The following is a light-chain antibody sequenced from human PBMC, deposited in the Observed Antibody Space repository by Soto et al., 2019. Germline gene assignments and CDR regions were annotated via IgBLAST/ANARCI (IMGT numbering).Light chain of an antibody. Sequence: DIQMTQSPSSLSASVGDRVTITCRASQSISSYLNWYQQKPGKAPKLLIYGASNLQSGVPSRFSGSGSGTDFPLTISSLQPEDFATYYCQQSYSIPPLTFGGGTKVEIK. CDR1: QSISSY. V-gene: IGKV1-39*01. CDR3: QQSYSIPPLT. CDR2: GAS. J-gene: IGKJ4*01.